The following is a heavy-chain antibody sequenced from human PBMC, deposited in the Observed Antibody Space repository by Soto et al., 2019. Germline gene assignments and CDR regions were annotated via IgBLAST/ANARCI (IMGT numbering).Heavy chain of an antibody. J-gene: IGHJ4*02. CDR2: ISGSGDNT. CDR3: AKSPRRGYEPPWDY. D-gene: IGHD2-2*01. CDR1: GFIFSTDA. Sequence: EVQLLESGGRLVQPGGSLRLSCAASGFIFSTDALNWVRQAPGKGLEWVSGISGSGDNTYYADSVKGRFTISRDNSKNTLYLQMNYVRVEDTAVYDCAKSPRRGYEPPWDYWGQGTLVTVSS. V-gene: IGHV3-23*01.